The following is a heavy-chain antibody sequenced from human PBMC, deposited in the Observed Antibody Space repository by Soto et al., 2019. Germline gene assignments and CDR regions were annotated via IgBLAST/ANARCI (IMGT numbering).Heavy chain of an antibody. Sequence: PGGSLRLSCAASGFTFSNYGMHWVRQAPGKGLEWVALISYDESNTYYADSVRGRFTISRDNSKNTVYLHMNSLRVEDTAVYYCAKDLRDNWNPGAIDIWGQGTMVTVSS. D-gene: IGHD1-20*01. V-gene: IGHV3-30*18. CDR2: ISYDESNT. CDR1: GFTFSNYG. CDR3: AKDLRDNWNPGAIDI. J-gene: IGHJ3*02.